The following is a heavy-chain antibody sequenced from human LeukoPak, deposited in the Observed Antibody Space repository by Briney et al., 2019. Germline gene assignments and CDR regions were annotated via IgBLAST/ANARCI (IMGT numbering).Heavy chain of an antibody. J-gene: IGHJ4*02. D-gene: IGHD5-18*01. CDR3: ARDRIQLWAWPY. Sequence: ASVKVSCKASGGTFSSYAISWVRQAPGQGLEWMGRIIPILGIANYAQKFQGRVTITADKSTSTAYMELSSLRSEDTAVYYCARDRIQLWAWPYWGQGTLVTVSS. V-gene: IGHV1-69*04. CDR2: IIPILGIA. CDR1: GGTFSSYA.